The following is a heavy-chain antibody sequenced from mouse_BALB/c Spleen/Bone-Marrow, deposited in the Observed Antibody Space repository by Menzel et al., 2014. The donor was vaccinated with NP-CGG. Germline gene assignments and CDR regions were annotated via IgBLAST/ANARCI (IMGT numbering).Heavy chain of an antibody. D-gene: IGHD1-2*01. Sequence: VNLVESGAELVRPGTSVKVSCKASGYAFTNYLIEWVKQRPGQGLEWIGAINPGSGGTNYNEKFKGKATLTADKSSSTAYMHLSSLTSDDSAVYFCTRGGNYGFMDYWGQGTSVTISS. CDR3: TRGGNYGFMDY. CDR1: GYAFTNYL. V-gene: IGHV1-54*01. CDR2: INPGSGGT. J-gene: IGHJ4*01.